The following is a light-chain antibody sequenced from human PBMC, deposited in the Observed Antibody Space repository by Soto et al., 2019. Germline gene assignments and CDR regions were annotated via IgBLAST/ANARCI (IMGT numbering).Light chain of an antibody. J-gene: IGKJ5*01. CDR1: QSVNKY. Sequence: EIVLTQSPATLSLSPGERATLSCRASQSVNKYLAWYRQKPGQPPRLLIYDASYRATGIPDRFSGSGSGTDFTLTISSLEPEDFAVYYCQQRSDWPPITFGQGTLLEIK. CDR2: DAS. V-gene: IGKV3-11*01. CDR3: QQRSDWPPIT.